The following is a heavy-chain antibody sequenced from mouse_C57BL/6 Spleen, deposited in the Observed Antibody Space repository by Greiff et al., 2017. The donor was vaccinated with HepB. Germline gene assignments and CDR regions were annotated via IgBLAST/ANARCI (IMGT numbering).Heavy chain of an antibody. V-gene: IGHV14-4*01. CDR2: IDPENGDT. D-gene: IGHD3-3*01. Sequence: EVKLLESGAELVRPGASVKLSCTASGFNIKDDYMHWVKQRPEQGLEWIGWIDPENGDTEYASKFQGKATITADTSSNTAYLQLSSLTSEDTAVYYCTTGAGKDFDYWGQGTTLTVSS. CDR3: TTGAGKDFDY. J-gene: IGHJ2*01. CDR1: GFNIKDDY.